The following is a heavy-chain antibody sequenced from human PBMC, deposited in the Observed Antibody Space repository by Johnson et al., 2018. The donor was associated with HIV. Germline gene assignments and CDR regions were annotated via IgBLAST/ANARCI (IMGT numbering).Heavy chain of an antibody. CDR2: TRKKVNSYTT. CDR1: GFTFSDHY. D-gene: IGHD4-17*01. V-gene: IGHV3-72*01. Sequence: VQLVESGGGVVQSGRSLRLSCAASGFTFSDHYMDWVRQAPGKGLEWVGRTRKKVNSYTTEYAASVKGRFTVSRDDSKNTLYLQMNSLKTEDTAVYYCTTDLRVTTSLRAFDIWGQGTMVTVSS. CDR3: TTDLRVTTSLRAFDI. J-gene: IGHJ3*02.